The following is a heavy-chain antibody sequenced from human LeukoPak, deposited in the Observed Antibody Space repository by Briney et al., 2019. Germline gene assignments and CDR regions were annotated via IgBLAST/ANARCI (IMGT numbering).Heavy chain of an antibody. CDR2: IYYTGNT. D-gene: IGHD6-19*01. CDR1: GDSISNHIYY. Sequence: PSEILSLTCTVSGDSISNHIYYWDWIRQPPGKGLEWIGTIYYTGNTYYNSSLRSRVTLSVDTSQNQFSLHLTSVYAADTAVYYCARLRALAGHRGAFDIWGQGTMVSVSS. V-gene: IGHV4-39*01. J-gene: IGHJ3*02. CDR3: ARLRALAGHRGAFDI.